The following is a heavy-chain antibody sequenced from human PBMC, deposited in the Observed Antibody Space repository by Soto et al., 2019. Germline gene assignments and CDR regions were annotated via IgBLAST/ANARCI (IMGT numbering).Heavy chain of an antibody. CDR3: ARGPSTGAFDH. V-gene: IGHV1-2*04. CDR2: INPNNGGT. J-gene: IGHJ4*02. D-gene: IGHD7-27*01. CDR1: GYTFIDYY. Sequence: QVQLVQSGAEVKKPGASVRVSCKASGYTFIDYYMHWLRQAPGQGLEWMGWINPNNGGTNYGQKFQGWVTMARDSSINTVYMELSRLKSDDTAVYYCARGPSTGAFDHWGQGTLVTVSS.